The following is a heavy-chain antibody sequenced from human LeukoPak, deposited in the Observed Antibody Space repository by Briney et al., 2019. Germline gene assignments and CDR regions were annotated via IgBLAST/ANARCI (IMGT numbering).Heavy chain of an antibody. CDR2: IYYSGNT. D-gene: IGHD4-17*01. CDR1: GGSISSYY. CDR3: ARRRYGDWDY. J-gene: IGHJ4*02. V-gene: IGHV4-59*01. Sequence: SETLSLTCTVSGGSISSYYWSWIRQPPGKGLEWIGYIYYSGNTNYNPSLKSRVTISVDTSKNQFSLKLSSVTAADTAVYYCARRRYGDWDYWGQGTLVTVSS.